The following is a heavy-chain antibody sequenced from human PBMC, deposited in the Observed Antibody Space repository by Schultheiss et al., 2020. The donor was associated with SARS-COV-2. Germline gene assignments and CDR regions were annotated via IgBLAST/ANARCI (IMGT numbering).Heavy chain of an antibody. Sequence: SETLSLTCAVYGGSFSGYYWGWIRQPPGKGLEWIGSIYYSGSTYYNPSLKSRVTISVDTSKNQFSLKLSSVTAADTAVYYCARERAGAITIFGVVTRYGMDVWGQGTTVTVSS. V-gene: IGHV4-34*01. CDR3: ARERAGAITIFGVVTRYGMDV. CDR1: GGSFSGYY. CDR2: IYYSGST. D-gene: IGHD3-3*01. J-gene: IGHJ6*02.